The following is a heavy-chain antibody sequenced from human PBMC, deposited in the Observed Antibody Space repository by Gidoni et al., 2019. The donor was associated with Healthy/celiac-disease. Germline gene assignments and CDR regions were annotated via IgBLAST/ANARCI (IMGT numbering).Heavy chain of an antibody. J-gene: IGHJ5*02. CDR1: GGPSSSGGYS. Sequence: QLQLKESGPGLVKPSQTLSSTCAGSGGPSSSGGYSGSWIRQPPGKGLEWIGYIYHSGSTYYNPSLKSRVTISVDRSKHQFSLKLSSLTAADTAVYYCARSGGGSCLDPWGQGTLVTVSS. V-gene: IGHV4-30-2*01. CDR2: IYHSGST. CDR3: ARSGGGSCLDP. D-gene: IGHD2-15*01.